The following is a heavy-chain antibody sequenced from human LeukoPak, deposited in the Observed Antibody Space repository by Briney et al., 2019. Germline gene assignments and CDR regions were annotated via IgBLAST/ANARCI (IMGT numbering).Heavy chain of an antibody. CDR2: INHSAST. V-gene: IGHV4-34*01. Sequence: PSETLSLTCAVYGGSFSGYYWSWIRQPPGKGLERIGEINHSASTNYNPSLKSRVTISVDTSKNQFSLKLSSVTAADTAVYYCSRGMHDFWSASYYYYYMDVWGKGTTVTVSS. CDR3: SRGMHDFWSASYYYYYMDV. D-gene: IGHD3-3*01. J-gene: IGHJ6*03. CDR1: GGSFSGYY.